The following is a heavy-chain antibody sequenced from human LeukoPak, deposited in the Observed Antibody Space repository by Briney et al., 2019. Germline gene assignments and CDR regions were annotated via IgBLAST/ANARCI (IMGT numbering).Heavy chain of an antibody. V-gene: IGHV3-7*01. CDR3: ARGGHFNFDY. D-gene: IGHD5-12*01. CDR1: GFTFSTHW. CDR2: IKEDGSDK. Sequence: SGGSLRLSCAASGFTFSTHWMSWVRQAPGKGLEWVASIKEDGSDKYYVDSVKGRFSISRDNAKNSLFLQMNSLRTEDTAVYYCARGGHFNFDYWGQGTLVIVSS. J-gene: IGHJ4*02.